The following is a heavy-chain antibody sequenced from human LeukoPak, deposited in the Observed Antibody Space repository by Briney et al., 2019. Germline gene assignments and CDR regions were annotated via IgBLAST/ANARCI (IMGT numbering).Heavy chain of an antibody. D-gene: IGHD2-2*01. Sequence: GGSLRLSCAASGFTFSFYGMNWVRQAPGKGLEWVSAISGSGGSTYYADSVKGRFTISRDNSKNTLYLLMNSLRAEDTAVYYCAKDGVYCSSTSCSFVTFDYWGQGTLVTVSS. J-gene: IGHJ4*02. CDR2: ISGSGGST. CDR3: AKDGVYCSSTSCSFVTFDY. CDR1: GFTFSFYG. V-gene: IGHV3-23*01.